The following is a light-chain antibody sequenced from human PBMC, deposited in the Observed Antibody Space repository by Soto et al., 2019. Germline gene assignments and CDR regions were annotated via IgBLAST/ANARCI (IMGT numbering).Light chain of an antibody. CDR3: LQTYSPPLFT. V-gene: IGKV1-39*01. Sequence: DIQMTQSPSSLSASVGERVTITCRASQSISSYLNWYQQKPGQAPRLLIYAASSLQSGVPSRFSGSGSGTEFTLTISSLQPEDFATYYCLQTYSPPLFTFGPGTKVDIK. J-gene: IGKJ3*01. CDR1: QSISSY. CDR2: AAS.